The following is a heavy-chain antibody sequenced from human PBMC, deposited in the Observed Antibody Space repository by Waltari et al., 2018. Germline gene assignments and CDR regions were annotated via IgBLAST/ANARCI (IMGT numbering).Heavy chain of an antibody. CDR3: ARGLGSSWGPYYFDY. CDR2: IYYSGGT. Sequence: QLQLQESGPGLVKPSETLSLTCTVSGGSISSSSYYWGWIRQPPGKGLEWIGSIYYSGGTYYNPSLKSRVTISVDTSKNQFSRKLSSVTAADTAVYYCARGLGSSWGPYYFDYWGQGTLVTVSS. D-gene: IGHD6-13*01. CDR1: GGSISSSSYY. J-gene: IGHJ4*02. V-gene: IGHV4-39*07.